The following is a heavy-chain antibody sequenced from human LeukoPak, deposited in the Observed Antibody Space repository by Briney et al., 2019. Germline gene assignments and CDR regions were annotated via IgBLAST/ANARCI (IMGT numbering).Heavy chain of an antibody. CDR3: ARDIAGIAAAGSVFDY. CDR1: GFTFSSYA. D-gene: IGHD6-13*01. J-gene: IGHJ4*02. CDR2: ISYDVSSK. V-gene: IGHV3-30-3*01. Sequence: GGCLRLSCAASGFTFSSYAMHWVRPAPGKGLAWVAVISYDVSSKYYADSVKGRFTISRDNSKNTLYLQMNSLRAEDTAVYYCARDIAGIAAAGSVFDYWGQGTLVTVSS.